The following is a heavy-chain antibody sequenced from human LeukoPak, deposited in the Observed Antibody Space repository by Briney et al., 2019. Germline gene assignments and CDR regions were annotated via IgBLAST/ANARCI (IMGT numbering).Heavy chain of an antibody. CDR3: ARRSSSWTPNWFDP. CDR2: INPNSGGT. V-gene: IGHV1-2*02. J-gene: IGHJ5*02. CDR1: GYTFTGYY. D-gene: IGHD6-13*01. Sequence: ASVKVSCKASGYTFTGYYMHWVRQAPGQGLEWMGWINPNSGGTNYAQKFQGRVTMTRDTSISTAYMELSRLRSDDTAVYYCARRSSSWTPNWFDPWGQGTLVTVSS.